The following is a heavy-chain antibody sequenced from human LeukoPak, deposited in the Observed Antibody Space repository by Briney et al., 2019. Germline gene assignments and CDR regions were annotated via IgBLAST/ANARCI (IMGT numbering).Heavy chain of an antibody. CDR3: ARDADSSSWSMYYYYGMDV. D-gene: IGHD6-13*01. CDR2: INTDGSIT. Sequence: GGSLRLSCAASGFTFSDYWIHWVRQAPGKGLVWVSRINTDGSITNYADSVKGRFSISRDNAKNTLYLQMNSLRAEDTAVYYCARDADSSSWSMYYYYGMDVWGQGTTVTVSS. CDR1: GFTFSDYW. J-gene: IGHJ6*02. V-gene: IGHV3-74*01.